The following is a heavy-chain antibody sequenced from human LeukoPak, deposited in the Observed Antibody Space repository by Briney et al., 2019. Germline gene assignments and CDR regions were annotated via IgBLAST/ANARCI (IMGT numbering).Heavy chain of an antibody. J-gene: IGHJ4*02. CDR3: TTESYSSSWHY. CDR2: IKSKTDGGTT. CDR1: GFTFSNAW. V-gene: IGHV3-15*01. Sequence: GGSLRLSCAASGFTFSNAWMSWVRQAPGKGLVWVGRIKSKTDGGTTDYAAPVKGRFTISRDDSKNTLYLQMNSLKTEDTAVYYCTTESYSSSWHYWGQGTLVTVSS. D-gene: IGHD6-13*01.